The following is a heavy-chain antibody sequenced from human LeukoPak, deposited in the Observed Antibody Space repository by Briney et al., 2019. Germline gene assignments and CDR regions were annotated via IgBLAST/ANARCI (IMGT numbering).Heavy chain of an antibody. V-gene: IGHV4-39*07. D-gene: IGHD6-13*01. CDR3: ARSPIYSIAAAGTDAFDI. CDR1: GGSISSSSYY. J-gene: IGHJ3*02. Sequence: SETLSLTCTVSGGSISSSSYYWGWIRQPPGKGLEWIGSIYYSGNTYYNPSLRSRVTISVDTSKNQFSLKLSSVTAADTAVYYCARSPIYSIAAAGTDAFDIWGQGTMVTVSS. CDR2: IYYSGNT.